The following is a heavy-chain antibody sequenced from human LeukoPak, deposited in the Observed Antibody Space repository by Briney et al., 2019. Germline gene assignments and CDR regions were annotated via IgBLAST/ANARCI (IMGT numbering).Heavy chain of an antibody. CDR1: GFTFSSYG. CDR2: IRYDGSNK. J-gene: IGHJ6*03. D-gene: IGHD1-26*01. V-gene: IGHV3-30*02. CDR3: AKDRGDYYYMDV. Sequence: GGSLRLSCAASGFTFSSYGMHWVRQAPGKGLEWVAFIRYDGSNKYYEDSVKGRFTISRDNSKNTLYLQMYSLRAEDTAVYYCAKDRGDYYYMDVWGKGTTVTVSS.